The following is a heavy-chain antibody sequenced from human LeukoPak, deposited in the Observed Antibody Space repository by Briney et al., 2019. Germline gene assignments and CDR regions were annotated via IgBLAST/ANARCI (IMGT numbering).Heavy chain of an antibody. CDR1: GFTFSNAW. J-gene: IGHJ4*02. CDR3: TSEHTSYYDFWSGYYDY. V-gene: IGHV3-15*01. CDR2: IKSKTDGGTT. D-gene: IGHD3-3*01. Sequence: GGSLRLSCAASGFTFSNAWMSWVRQAPGKGLEWVGRIKSKTDGGTTDYAAPVKGRFTISRDDSKNTLCLQMNSLKTEDTAVYYCTSEHTSYYDFWSGYYDYWGQGTLVTVSS.